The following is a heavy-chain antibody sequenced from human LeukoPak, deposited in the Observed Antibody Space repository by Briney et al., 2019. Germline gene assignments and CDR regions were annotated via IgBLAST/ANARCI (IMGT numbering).Heavy chain of an antibody. D-gene: IGHD3-3*01. CDR1: GFTFSSYA. CDR3: AKVEWPDAFSI. J-gene: IGHJ3*02. V-gene: IGHV3-23*01. CDR2: ISSSGGST. Sequence: GGSLRLSCAASGFTFSSYAMTWVRQAPGKGLEWVSLISSSGGSTHYADSVEGRFTTSRDNSKNTLYLQMNSLRAEDTAVYYCAKVEWPDAFSIWGQGTMVTVSS.